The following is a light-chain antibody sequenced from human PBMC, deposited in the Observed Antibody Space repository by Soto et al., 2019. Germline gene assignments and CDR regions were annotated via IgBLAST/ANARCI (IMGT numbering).Light chain of an antibody. CDR3: QQYNSYPWT. CDR1: QSISSW. CDR2: KAS. Sequence: DIQMTQSPSTLSASVGDRVTITCRASQSISSWLAGYQQKPGKAPKLLIYKASGLESGVPSRFSGSGSGTKFTLTIISLQPDDFASYYCQQYNSYPWTSGQGTKVDI. V-gene: IGKV1-5*03. J-gene: IGKJ1*01.